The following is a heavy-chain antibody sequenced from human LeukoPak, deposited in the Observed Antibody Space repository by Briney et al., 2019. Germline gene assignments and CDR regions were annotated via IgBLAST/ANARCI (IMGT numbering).Heavy chain of an antibody. CDR2: INPNSGGT. D-gene: IGHD6-13*01. J-gene: IGHJ4*02. CDR1: GYTFTGYY. V-gene: IGHV1-2*02. CDR3: ARSIAAAGEVDY. Sequence: ASVKVSCKASGYTFTGYYMHWVRQAPGQGLEWMGWINPNSGGTNYAQKFQGRVTMTGDTSISTAYMELSRLRSDDTAVYYCARSIAAAGEVDYWGQGTLVTVSS.